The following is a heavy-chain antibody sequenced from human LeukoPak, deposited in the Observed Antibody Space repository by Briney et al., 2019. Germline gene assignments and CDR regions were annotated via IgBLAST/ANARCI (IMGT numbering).Heavy chain of an antibody. J-gene: IGHJ5*02. D-gene: IGHD3-16*01. CDR2: IYYSGST. CDR3: ARKHLGNWFDP. V-gene: IGHV4-59*01. Sequence: SETLSLTCTVSGGSISSYYWSWIRQPPGKGLEWIGYIYYSGSTNYNPSLESRVTISVDTSKNQFSLKLSSVTAADTAVYYCARKHLGNWFDPWGQGTLVTVSS. CDR1: GGSISSYY.